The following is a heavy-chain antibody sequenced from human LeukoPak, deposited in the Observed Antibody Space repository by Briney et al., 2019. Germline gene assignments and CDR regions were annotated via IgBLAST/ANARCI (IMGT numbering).Heavy chain of an antibody. J-gene: IGHJ4*02. D-gene: IGHD3-22*01. CDR3: ARLQINYYDRSGHGGFDY. CDR1: GGSISSGDYY. CDR2: IYYSGST. V-gene: IGHV4-30-4*01. Sequence: SSETLSLTCTVSGGSISSGDYYWGWIRQPPGKGLEWIGYIYYSGSTYYNPSLKSRLTIAVDTSKNHFSLRLSSVTAADTAVYYCARLQINYYDRSGHGGFDYWGQGTLVTVSS.